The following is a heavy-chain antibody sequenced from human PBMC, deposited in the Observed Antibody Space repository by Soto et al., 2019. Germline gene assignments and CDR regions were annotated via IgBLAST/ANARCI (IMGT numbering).Heavy chain of an antibody. CDR1: GGSISSGDDY. D-gene: IGHD4-17*01. CDR3: ARASTVTTRGSRNNWFDP. Sequence: SETLSLTCTVSGGSISSGDDYWSWIRQPPGKGLEWIGYIYYSGSTNYNPSLKSRVTISVDTSKNQFSLKLSSVTAADTAVYYCARASTVTTRGSRNNWFDPWGQGTLVTVSS. CDR2: IYYSGST. J-gene: IGHJ5*02. V-gene: IGHV4-61*08.